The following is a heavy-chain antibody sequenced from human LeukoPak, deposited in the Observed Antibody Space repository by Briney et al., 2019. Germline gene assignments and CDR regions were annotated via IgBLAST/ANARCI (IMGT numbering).Heavy chain of an antibody. V-gene: IGHV4-39*01. CDR1: GGSISSNNYY. CDR2: IYYSGSS. CDR3: ARQFYYYYYMDA. J-gene: IGHJ6*03. Sequence: SETLSLTCTVSGGSISSNNYYWGWIRQPPGKGLEWIGSIYYSGSSYYNPSLKSRVTISVDTSKNQFSLKLSSVTAADTAVYYCARQFYYYYYMDAWGKGTTVTVSS.